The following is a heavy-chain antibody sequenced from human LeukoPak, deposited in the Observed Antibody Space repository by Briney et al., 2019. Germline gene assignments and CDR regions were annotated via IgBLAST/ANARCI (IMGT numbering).Heavy chain of an antibody. CDR2: INHSGDT. V-gene: IGHV4-34*01. D-gene: IGHD4-17*01. J-gene: IGHJ4*02. CDR1: GGSFSGYF. Sequence: SSETLSLTCAVSGGSFSGYFWSWIRQPPGKGLEWIGEINHSGDTNYNPSLKSQLTISVDTSKTQFSLKLNSVTAADTAVYYCARVRVGASPWAQGTLVTVSS. CDR3: ARVRVGASP.